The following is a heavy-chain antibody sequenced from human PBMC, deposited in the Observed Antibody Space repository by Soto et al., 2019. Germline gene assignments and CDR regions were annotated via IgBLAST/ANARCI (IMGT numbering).Heavy chain of an antibody. CDR1: GGSVNTYY. D-gene: IGHD7-27*01. V-gene: IGHV4-59*02. CDR3: AKDQSGAAEI. CDR2: IHYSGST. Sequence: SETLSLTCTVSGGSVNTYYWNWIRQPPGKGLEWIGYIHYSGSTNYNPSLKSRVTISVDTSKNQFSLKLSSVTAADTAVYFCAKDQSGAAEIWGQGTMVTVSS. J-gene: IGHJ3*02.